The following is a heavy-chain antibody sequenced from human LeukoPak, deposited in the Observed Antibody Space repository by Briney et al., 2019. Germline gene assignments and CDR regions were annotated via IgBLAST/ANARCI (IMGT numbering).Heavy chain of an antibody. CDR2: INPNSGGT. CDR3: ARDSELYYDFWSGYPSPGYFDY. D-gene: IGHD3-3*01. V-gene: IGHV1-2*02. Sequence: ASVKVSCKASGYTFTGYYMHWVRQAPGQGLEWMGWINPNSGGTNYAQKFQGRVTMTRDTSISTAYMELSRLRSDDTAVYYCARDSELYYDFWSGYPSPGYFDYWGQGTPVTVSS. CDR1: GYTFTGYY. J-gene: IGHJ4*02.